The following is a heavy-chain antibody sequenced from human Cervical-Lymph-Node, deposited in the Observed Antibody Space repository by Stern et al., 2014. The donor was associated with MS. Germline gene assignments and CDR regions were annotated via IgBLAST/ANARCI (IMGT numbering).Heavy chain of an antibody. CDR2: ISPLFGVP. CDR3: ARVKDDYSRAGAFDI. V-gene: IGHV1-69*01. D-gene: IGHD4-11*01. Sequence: VQLVESGAEVKKPGSSGKVSCKASGGTFRSYAFHWVRQAPGQGLEWMGGISPLFGVPDYAQKFQGRVTITADESTSTVYMELSSLRSEDTAVYYCARVKDDYSRAGAFDIWGQGTMVTVSS. CDR1: GGTFRSYA. J-gene: IGHJ3*02.